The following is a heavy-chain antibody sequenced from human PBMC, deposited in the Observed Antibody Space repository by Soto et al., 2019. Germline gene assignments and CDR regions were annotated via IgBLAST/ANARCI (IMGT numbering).Heavy chain of an antibody. CDR2: ISTNNGNT. CDR1: GYTFSNYD. CDR3: GRVTIAVAGWAFDY. V-gene: IGHV1-18*04. J-gene: IGHJ4*02. Sequence: QVQLVQSGAEVKKPGASVKVSCKASGYTFSNYDISWVRQAPGQGLEWMGWISTNNGNTDHAQKLQGRVTMTTDTSTPTAYMELRSLRSDDTAVYYCGRVTIAVAGWAFDYWGQGTLVTVSS. D-gene: IGHD6-19*01.